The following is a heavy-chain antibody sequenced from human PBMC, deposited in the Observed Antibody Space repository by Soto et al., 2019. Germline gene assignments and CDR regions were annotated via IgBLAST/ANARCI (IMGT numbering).Heavy chain of an antibody. Sequence: GESLKISCSGSGYGFSGSWIGWVRQMPGKGLELMGIIYPYDSETRYSPSFQGQVLITADKSISTAYLQWSSLKASDTAMYYCARHLDNYGDPKWYDPWGQGTLVTVSS. J-gene: IGHJ5*02. CDR3: ARHLDNYGDPKWYDP. CDR1: GYGFSGSW. CDR2: IYPYDSET. D-gene: IGHD4-17*01. V-gene: IGHV5-51*01.